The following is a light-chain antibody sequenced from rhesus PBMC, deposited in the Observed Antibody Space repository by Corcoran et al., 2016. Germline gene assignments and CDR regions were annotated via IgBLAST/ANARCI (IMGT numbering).Light chain of an antibody. V-gene: IGLV7-80*01. CDR2: DKN. J-gene: IGLJ1*01. Sequence: QAVVTQEASLTVSPGGTVTLTCVSTTGAVTSGHFPHWFQQKPGQAPKTLIYDKNNKLTWTPARFSGSLHGGKAALTLSGAQPEDEAEYYCWLSDRGAYIFGGGTRLTVL. CDR1: TGAVTSGHF. CDR3: WLSDRGAYI.